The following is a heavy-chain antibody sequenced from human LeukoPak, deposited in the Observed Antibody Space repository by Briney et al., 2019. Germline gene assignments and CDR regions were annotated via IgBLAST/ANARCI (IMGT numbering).Heavy chain of an antibody. CDR3: ARVSFGVGYNWFDP. J-gene: IGHJ5*02. CDR2: ISYDGSNK. D-gene: IGHD3-3*01. Sequence: GGSLRLSCAASGFTFSSYAMPWVRQAPGKGLEWVAVISYDGSNKYYADSVKGRFTISRDNSKNTLYLQMNSLRAEDTAVYYCARVSFGVGYNWFDPWGQGTLVTVSS. V-gene: IGHV3-30-3*01. CDR1: GFTFSSYA.